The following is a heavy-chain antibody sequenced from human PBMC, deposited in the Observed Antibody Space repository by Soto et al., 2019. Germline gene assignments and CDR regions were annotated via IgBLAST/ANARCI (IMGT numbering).Heavy chain of an antibody. CDR3: ARVPLAVVAATRDYYFDY. Sequence: QVQLQQWGAGLLKPSETLSLTCAVYGGSFSGYYWSWIRQPPGKGLEWIGEINHSGSTNYNPSLKSRVTISVDTSKNQFSLKLSSVTAADTAVYYCARVPLAVVAATRDYYFDYWGQGTLVTVSS. D-gene: IGHD2-15*01. CDR1: GGSFSGYY. V-gene: IGHV4-34*01. CDR2: INHSGST. J-gene: IGHJ4*02.